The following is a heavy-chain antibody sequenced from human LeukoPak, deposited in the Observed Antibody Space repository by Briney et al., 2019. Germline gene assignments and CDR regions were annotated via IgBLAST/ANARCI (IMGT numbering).Heavy chain of an antibody. CDR3: ARGGYSYGYAFDY. Sequence: GGSLRLSCAASGFTFSSYAMSWVRQAPGKGLEWVSAISGSGGSTYYADSVKGRFTISRDNSKNTLYLQMNSLRAEDTAVYYCARGGYSYGYAFDYWGQGTLVTVSS. CDR1: GFTFSSYA. CDR2: ISGSGGST. D-gene: IGHD5-18*01. J-gene: IGHJ4*02. V-gene: IGHV3-23*01.